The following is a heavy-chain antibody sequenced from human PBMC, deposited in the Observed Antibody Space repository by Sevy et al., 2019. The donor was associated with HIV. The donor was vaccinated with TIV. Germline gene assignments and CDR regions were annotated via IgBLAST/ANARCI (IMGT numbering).Heavy chain of an antibody. J-gene: IGHJ3*02. CDR2: TYYRSKWYN. Sequence: SQTLSLTCAISGDSVSSNSAAWNWIRQSPSRGLEWLGRTYYRSKWYNDYAVSVKSRITINQDTSKNQFSLQLNSVTPEDTAVYYCARTGIAVAGTSDAFDIWGQGTMVTVSS. V-gene: IGHV6-1*01. CDR1: GDSVSSNSAA. D-gene: IGHD6-19*01. CDR3: ARTGIAVAGTSDAFDI.